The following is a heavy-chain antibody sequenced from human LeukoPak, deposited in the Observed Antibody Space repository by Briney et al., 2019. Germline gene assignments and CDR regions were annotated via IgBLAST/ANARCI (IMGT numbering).Heavy chain of an antibody. V-gene: IGHV1-18*01. CDR1: GYTFTSYG. CDR2: ISAYNGNT. CDR3: ARDMKAYSGYDFSFDY. J-gene: IGHJ4*02. Sequence: ASVKVSCKASGYTFTSYGISWVRQAPGQGLEWMGWISAYNGNTNYAQKLQGRVTMTTDTPTSTAYMELRSLRSDDTAVYYCARDMKAYSGYDFSFDYWGQGTLVTVSS. D-gene: IGHD5-12*01.